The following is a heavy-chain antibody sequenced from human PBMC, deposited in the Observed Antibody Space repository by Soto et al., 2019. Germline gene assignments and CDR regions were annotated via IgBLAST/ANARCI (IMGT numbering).Heavy chain of an antibody. CDR3: ARDVGTSITMVRGVIDY. CDR2: ISAYNGNT. CDR1: VYTFASYG. Sequence: GXSVKVSCKASVYTFASYGISWVRQAPGQGLEWMGWISAYNGNTNYAQKLQGRVTMTTDTSTSTAYMELRSLRSDDTAVYYCARDVGTSITMVRGVIDYWGQGTLVTVSS. D-gene: IGHD3-10*01. J-gene: IGHJ4*02. V-gene: IGHV1-18*04.